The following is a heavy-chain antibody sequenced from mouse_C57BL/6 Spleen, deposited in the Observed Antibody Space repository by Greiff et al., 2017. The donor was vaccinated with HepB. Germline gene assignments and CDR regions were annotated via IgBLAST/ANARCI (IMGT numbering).Heavy chain of an antibody. V-gene: IGHV1-69*01. J-gene: IGHJ3*01. CDR1: GYTFTSYW. CDR3: LTGKAY. CDR2: IDPSDSYT. D-gene: IGHD4-1*01. Sequence: QVQLQQSGAELVMPGASVKLSCKASGYTFTSYWMHWVKQRPGQGLEWIGEIDPSDSYTNYNQKFKGKSTLTVDKSSSTAYMQLSSLTSEDSAVYYCLTGKAYWGQGTLVTVSA.